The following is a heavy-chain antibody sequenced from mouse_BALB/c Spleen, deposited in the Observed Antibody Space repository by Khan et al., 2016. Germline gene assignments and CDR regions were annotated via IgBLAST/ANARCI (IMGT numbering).Heavy chain of an antibody. Sequence: EVQLVESGPGLVKPSQSLSLTCTVTGYSITSDYAWNWIRQFPENKLEWMGYISYSGSTSYNPSLKSRISITRDTSKNQFFLQLNSVTTEDTATXYCARAPPRWYFDVWGAGTTVTVSS. CDR2: ISYSGST. V-gene: IGHV3-2*02. CDR1: GYSITSDYA. CDR3: ARAPPRWYFDV. J-gene: IGHJ1*01.